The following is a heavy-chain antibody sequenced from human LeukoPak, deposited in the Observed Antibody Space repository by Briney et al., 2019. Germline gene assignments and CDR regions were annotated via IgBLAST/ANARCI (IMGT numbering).Heavy chain of an antibody. CDR2: IYHSGST. CDR3: VRSSSSIFDY. Sequence: SETLSLTCTVSGYSISSGYYWGWIRQPPGKGLEWIGSIYHSGSTYYNPSLKSRVTISVDTSKNQFSLKLRSVTAADTAVYYCVRSSSSIFDYWGQGTLVTVSS. CDR1: GYSISSGYY. D-gene: IGHD6-6*01. V-gene: IGHV4-38-2*02. J-gene: IGHJ4*02.